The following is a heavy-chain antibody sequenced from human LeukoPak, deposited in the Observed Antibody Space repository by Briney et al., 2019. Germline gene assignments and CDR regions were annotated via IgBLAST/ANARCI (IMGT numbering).Heavy chain of an antibody. D-gene: IGHD3-16*02. Sequence: SETLSLTCAVYGGSFSGYYWSWISQPPGKGLEWIGEINHSGSTNYNPSLKSRVTISVDTSKNQFSLKLSSVTAADTAVYYCARDLITFGGVIATFDYWGQGTLVTVSS. CDR3: ARDLITFGGVIATFDY. V-gene: IGHV4-34*01. CDR2: INHSGST. J-gene: IGHJ4*02. CDR1: GGSFSGYY.